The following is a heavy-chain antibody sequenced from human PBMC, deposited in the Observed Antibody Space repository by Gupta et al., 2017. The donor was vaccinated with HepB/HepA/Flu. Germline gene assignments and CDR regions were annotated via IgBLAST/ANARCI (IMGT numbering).Heavy chain of an antibody. Sequence: QVLLVQSGAEVRKPGSSVKVSCKASVDDFNNYVISWVRQAPGQGLEWMGGIIPIFGRTHYAQKFQDRVTIIADKSTSTVYMELRSLTFEDTALYYCAKDETAQLDYWGQGTLVTVSS. CDR2: IIPIFGRT. J-gene: IGHJ4*02. V-gene: IGHV1-69*06. CDR3: AKDETAQLDY. CDR1: VDDFNNYV.